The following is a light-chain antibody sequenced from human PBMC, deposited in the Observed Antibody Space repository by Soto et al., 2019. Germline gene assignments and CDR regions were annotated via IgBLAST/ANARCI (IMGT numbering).Light chain of an antibody. J-gene: IGKJ5*01. CDR2: DAS. CDR3: QQRSNWIT. CDR1: QSVSTY. Sequence: EIVLTQSPATLSLSPGERATLSCRASQSVSTYLGWYQQKPGQAPRLLIYDASNRATGIPARFSGSGSGTDFTLTISCLEPEDFAVYYCQQRSNWITFGQGTRLEIK. V-gene: IGKV3-11*01.